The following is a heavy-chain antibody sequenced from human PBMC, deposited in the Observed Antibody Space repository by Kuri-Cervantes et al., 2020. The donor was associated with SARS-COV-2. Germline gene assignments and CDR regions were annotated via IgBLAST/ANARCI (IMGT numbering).Heavy chain of an antibody. CDR2: IIPIFGTA. CDR3: AGSQPDPGGSGIYYPWYYYYGMDV. V-gene: IGHV1-69*13. Sequence: AVKVSRKASECNYSSYSISWVRQAPGQGLEWKVRIIPIFGTANYAQKFQGRVTITADESTSTAYMELSSMRSEDTAVYYCAGSQPDPGGSGIYYPWYYYYGMDVWGQGTTVTVSS. CDR1: ECNYSSYS. J-gene: IGHJ6*02. D-gene: IGHD3-10*01.